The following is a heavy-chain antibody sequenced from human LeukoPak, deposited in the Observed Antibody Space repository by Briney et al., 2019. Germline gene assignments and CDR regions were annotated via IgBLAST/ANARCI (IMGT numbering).Heavy chain of an antibody. Sequence: PSETLSLTCTVSGYSISSGYYWGWIRQPPGKGLEWIGSIYHSGSTYYNPSLKSRVTISVDTSKNQFSLKLSSVTAADTAVYYCARAVGGIWFFDYWGQGTLVTVSS. V-gene: IGHV4-38-2*02. J-gene: IGHJ4*02. CDR2: IYHSGST. CDR1: GYSISSGYY. D-gene: IGHD3-10*01. CDR3: ARAVGGIWFFDY.